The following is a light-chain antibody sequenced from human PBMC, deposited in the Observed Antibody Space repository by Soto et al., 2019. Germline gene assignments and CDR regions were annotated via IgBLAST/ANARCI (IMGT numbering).Light chain of an antibody. CDR3: QQFYFFPIT. V-gene: IGKV4-1*01. CDR2: WAS. Sequence: DIVMTQSPDSLAVSLGERATINCKSSQSVLHSSDNKNYLAWYQQKPGQPPNLLISWASTRESGVPDRFSGSESGTDFNITINSLQAEDVAVYYCQQFYFFPITFGQGTRLEIK. J-gene: IGKJ5*01. CDR1: QSVLHSSDNKNY.